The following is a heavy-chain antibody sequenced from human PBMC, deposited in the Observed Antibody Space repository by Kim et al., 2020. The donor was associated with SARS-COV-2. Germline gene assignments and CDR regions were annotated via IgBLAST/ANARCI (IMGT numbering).Heavy chain of an antibody. J-gene: IGHJ6*02. CDR1: GFTFSSYW. V-gene: IGHV3-7*01. D-gene: IGHD6-13*01. CDR2: IKQDGSVK. Sequence: GGSLRLSCAASGFTFSSYWMSWVRQAPGKGLEWVANIKQDGSVKYYVDSVKGRFTISRDNAKNSLYLQMNSLRAEDTAVYYCARDGIAAAGNYYYYGMDGWGQGTTVTVAS. CDR3: ARDGIAAAGNYYYYGMDG.